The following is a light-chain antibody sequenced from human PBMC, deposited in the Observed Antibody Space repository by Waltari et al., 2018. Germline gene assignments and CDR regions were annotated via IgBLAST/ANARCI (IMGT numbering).Light chain of an antibody. CDR2: DVS. Sequence: QSALTQPASVSGSPGQSITISCTGTSSDVGGYNYVSWYQQHQGKAPKLMIYDVSKRPSGVYNRFSGSKSGNTASLTISVLQAEDEADYYCCSYAGSSTPNWVFGGGTKLTVL. CDR3: CSYAGSSTPNWV. J-gene: IGLJ3*02. CDR1: SSDVGGYNY. V-gene: IGLV2-23*02.